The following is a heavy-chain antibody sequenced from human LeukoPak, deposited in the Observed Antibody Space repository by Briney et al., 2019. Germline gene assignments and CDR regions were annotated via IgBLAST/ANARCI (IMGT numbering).Heavy chain of an antibody. Sequence: GGSLRLSCAAPGFTFSSYGMHWVRQAPGKGLEWVAVISYDGSNKYYADSVKGRFTISRDNSKNTLYLQMNSLRAEDTAVYYCAKEVSWPGYFDYWGQGTLVTVSS. J-gene: IGHJ4*02. CDR3: AKEVSWPGYFDY. CDR1: GFTFSSYG. D-gene: IGHD2-15*01. V-gene: IGHV3-30*18. CDR2: ISYDGSNK.